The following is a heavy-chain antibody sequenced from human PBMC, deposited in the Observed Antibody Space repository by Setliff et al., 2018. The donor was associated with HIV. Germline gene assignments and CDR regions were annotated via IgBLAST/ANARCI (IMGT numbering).Heavy chain of an antibody. V-gene: IGHV5-51*01. D-gene: IGHD3-10*01. CDR3: ARAGSFDPYYYMDV. Sequence: GESLKISCKASGYKFYTYWIGWVRQMPGKGLEWMGMIYPGDSDTRNSPSFQGQVTISADKSISNAYLQWSSLKASDTAMYYCARAGSFDPYYYMDVWGKGTTVTVSS. CDR1: GYKFYTYW. J-gene: IGHJ6*03. CDR2: IYPGDSDT.